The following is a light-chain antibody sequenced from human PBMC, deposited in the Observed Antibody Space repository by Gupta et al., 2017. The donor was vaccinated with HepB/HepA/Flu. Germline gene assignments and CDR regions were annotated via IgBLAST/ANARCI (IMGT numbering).Light chain of an antibody. V-gene: IGLV2-14*03. J-gene: IGLJ2*01. CDR3: NSYTSSSTVI. CDR1: SSDVGAYNY. CDR2: DVS. Sequence: QSALTQPASVSGSPGQSITISCTGTSSDVGAYNYVSWYQQHPDKAPKFIIFDVSNRPSGVSNRFSGSKSGNTASLTISGLQAEDEADYYCNSYTSSSTVIFGGGTKLTVL.